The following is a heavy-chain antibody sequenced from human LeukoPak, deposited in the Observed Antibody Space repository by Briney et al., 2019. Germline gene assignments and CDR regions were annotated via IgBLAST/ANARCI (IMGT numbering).Heavy chain of an antibody. V-gene: IGHV4-34*01. CDR3: ASSPPGRHPTRY. J-gene: IGHJ4*02. CDR1: GGSFSGYY. Sequence: SETLSLTCAVYGGSFSGYYWSWIRQPPGKGLEWIGEINHSGSTNYNPSLKSRVTISVDTSKNQFSLKLSSVTAADTAVYYCASSPPGRHPTRYWGQGTLVTVSS. CDR2: INHSGST.